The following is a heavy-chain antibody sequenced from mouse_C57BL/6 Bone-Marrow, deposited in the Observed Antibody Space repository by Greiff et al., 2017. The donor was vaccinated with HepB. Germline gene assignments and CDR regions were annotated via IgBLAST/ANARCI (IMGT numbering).Heavy chain of an antibody. J-gene: IGHJ1*03. D-gene: IGHD1-1*01. CDR2: ISSGGSYT. V-gene: IGHV5-6*02. CDR1: GFTFSSYG. Sequence: DVMLVESGGDLVKPGGSLKLSCAASGFTFSSYGMSWVRQTPDKRLEWVATISSGGSYTYYPDSVKGRFTISRDNAKNTLYLQMSSLKSEDTAMYYCARHQGAYYYGSSPYWYFDVWGTGTTVTVSS. CDR3: ARHQGAYYYGSSPYWYFDV.